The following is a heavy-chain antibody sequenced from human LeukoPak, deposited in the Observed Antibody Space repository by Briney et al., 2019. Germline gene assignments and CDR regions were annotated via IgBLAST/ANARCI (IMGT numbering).Heavy chain of an antibody. J-gene: IGHJ5*02. Sequence: GGSLRLSCAASGFTFSSHGMQWVRQAPGQGLEWVALICYDGSRTNYVDSVMGRFTISRDSSKNTLYLQMDNLRVEDTAVYFCAKDLSYGSLWFDPWGQGTLVTVSS. CDR1: GFTFSSHG. CDR2: ICYDGSRT. V-gene: IGHV3-33*06. CDR3: AKDLSYGSLWFDP. D-gene: IGHD3-10*01.